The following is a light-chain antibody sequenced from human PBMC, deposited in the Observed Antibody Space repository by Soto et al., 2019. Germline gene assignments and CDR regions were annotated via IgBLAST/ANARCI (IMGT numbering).Light chain of an antibody. Sequence: QSALTQPGSVSGSPGQSVTISCTGTSSDVASYNYVSWYQQHPGKAPKLIIYDVRKRPSGVPDRFFGSKSASTASLTISGLQAEDEAEYYCCSYAGSYTYVYGTGTKVTVL. CDR3: CSYAGSYTYV. CDR1: SSDVASYNY. J-gene: IGLJ1*01. V-gene: IGLV2-11*01. CDR2: DVR.